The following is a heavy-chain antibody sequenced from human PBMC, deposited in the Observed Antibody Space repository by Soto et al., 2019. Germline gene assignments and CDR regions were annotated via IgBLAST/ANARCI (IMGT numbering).Heavy chain of an antibody. CDR2: INAGNGNT. V-gene: IGHV1-3*01. D-gene: IGHD3-3*01. Sequence: ASVKVSCKASGYTFTSYAMHWVRQAPGQRLEWMGWINAGNGNTKYSQKFQGRVTITRDTSASTAYMELSSLRSEDTAVYYCARERSITIFGVVPYDKDVWGKGTTVTVAS. CDR1: GYTFTSYA. CDR3: ARERSITIFGVVPYDKDV. J-gene: IGHJ6*03.